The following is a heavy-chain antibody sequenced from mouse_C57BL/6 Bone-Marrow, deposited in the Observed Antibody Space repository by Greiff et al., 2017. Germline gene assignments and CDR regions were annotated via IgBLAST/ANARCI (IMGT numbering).Heavy chain of an antibody. J-gene: IGHJ3*01. CDR3: ARHHPITTVVARPFAY. D-gene: IGHD1-1*01. CDR2: ISSGGSYT. Sequence: VQLQQSGGDLVKPGGSLKLSCAASGFTFSSYGMSWVRQTPDKRLEWVATISSGGSYTYYPDSVKGRFTISRDNAKNTLYLQMSRLKSEDTAMYYCARHHPITTVVARPFAYWGQGTLVTVSA. CDR1: GFTFSSYG. V-gene: IGHV5-6*01.